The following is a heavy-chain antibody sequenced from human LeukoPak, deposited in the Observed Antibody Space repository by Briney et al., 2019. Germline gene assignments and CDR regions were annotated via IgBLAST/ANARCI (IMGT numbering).Heavy chain of an antibody. CDR1: GFTFSSYA. V-gene: IGHV3-23*01. CDR2: ISGSGGST. Sequence: GGSLRLSCAASGFTFSSYAMSWVRQAPGKGLEWVSAISGSGGSTYYADSVKGRFTISRDNSKNTLYLQMNSLRAEDTAVYYCARDLGSGSHYFDYWGQGTLVTVSS. CDR3: ARDLGSGSHYFDY. D-gene: IGHD6-19*01. J-gene: IGHJ4*02.